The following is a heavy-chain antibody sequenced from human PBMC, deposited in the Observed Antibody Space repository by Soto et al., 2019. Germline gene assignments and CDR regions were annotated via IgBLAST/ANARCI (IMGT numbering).Heavy chain of an antibody. CDR1: GFTVSSNY. V-gene: IGHV3-66*01. Sequence: EVQLVESGGGLVQPGGSLRLSCAASGFTVSSNYMSWVRQAPGKGLEWVSVIYSGGSTYYADSVKGRFTISSDTSKNTLYLQMNSLRAEDTAVYSCARASTVIEYYFDYWGQGTLVTVSS. J-gene: IGHJ4*02. CDR3: ARASTVIEYYFDY. CDR2: IYSGGST. D-gene: IGHD4-17*01.